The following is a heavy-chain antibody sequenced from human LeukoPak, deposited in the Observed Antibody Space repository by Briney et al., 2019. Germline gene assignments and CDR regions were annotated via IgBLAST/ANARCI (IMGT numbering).Heavy chain of an antibody. Sequence: ASVKVSCKASGYTFTSYGISWVRQAPGQGLEWMGWISAYNGNTNYAQKLQGRVTMTTDTSTSTAYMELRSLRSDDTAVYYCARDDPFVLMEHYLDYWGQGTLVTVSS. J-gene: IGHJ4*02. CDR1: GYTFTSYG. V-gene: IGHV1-18*01. D-gene: IGHD2-8*01. CDR3: ARDDPFVLMEHYLDY. CDR2: ISAYNGNT.